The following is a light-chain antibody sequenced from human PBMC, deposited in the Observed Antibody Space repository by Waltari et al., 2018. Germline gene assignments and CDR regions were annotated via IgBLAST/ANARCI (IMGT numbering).Light chain of an antibody. CDR2: MAN. CDR3: ALYMGSGIWV. CDR1: SGSLSTTSY. V-gene: IGLV8-61*01. J-gene: IGLJ3*02. Sequence: QTVVTQEPSLSVSPGGTVTLTCALSSGSLSTTSYATWYQQTPGQAPRTLLYMANARSSGAPDRFSGSILGNTAALTITGAQADDESDYYCALYMGSGIWVFGGGTRLTVL.